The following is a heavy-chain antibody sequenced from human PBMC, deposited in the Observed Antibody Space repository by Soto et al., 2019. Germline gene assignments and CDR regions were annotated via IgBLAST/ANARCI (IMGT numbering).Heavy chain of an antibody. CDR2: IWYDGSNK. V-gene: IGHV3-33*01. Sequence: GGSLRLSCAASGFTFSSYGMHWVRQAPGKGLEWVAVIWYDGSNKYYADSVKGRFTISRDNSKNTLYLQMNSLRAEDTAVYYCARDLFPRDIVLAPYYYYGMDVWGQGTTVTVSS. CDR3: ARDLFPRDIVLAPYYYYGMDV. CDR1: GFTFSSYG. D-gene: IGHD2-2*01. J-gene: IGHJ6*02.